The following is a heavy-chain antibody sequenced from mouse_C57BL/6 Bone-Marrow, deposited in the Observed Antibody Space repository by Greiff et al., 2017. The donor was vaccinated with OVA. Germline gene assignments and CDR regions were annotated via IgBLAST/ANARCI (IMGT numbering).Heavy chain of an antibody. CDR1: GYTFTSYW. CDR3: AREGGSSYPWFAY. V-gene: IGHV1-64*01. Sequence: QVQLQQPGAELVKPGASVKLSCKASGYTFTSYWMHWVKQRPGQGLEWIGMIHPNSGSTNYNEKFKSKATLTVDKSSSTAYMQLSSLTSEDSAVYYCAREGGSSYPWFAYWGQETLVTVSA. J-gene: IGHJ3*01. D-gene: IGHD1-1*01. CDR2: IHPNSGST.